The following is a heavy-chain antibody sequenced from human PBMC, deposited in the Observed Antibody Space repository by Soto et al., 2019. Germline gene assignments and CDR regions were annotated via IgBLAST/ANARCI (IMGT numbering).Heavy chain of an antibody. J-gene: IGHJ3*02. CDR3: ARPRPYGSGSYFVYPYAFDI. CDR2: IYYSGST. CDR1: GGSISSSSYY. D-gene: IGHD3-10*01. Sequence: QLQLQESGPGLVKPSETLSLTCTVSGGSISSSSYYWGWIRQPPGKGLEWIGGIYYSGSTYYNPSLKSLATISGDPSKHQSSLKLSSVTAADTAVYYCARPRPYGSGSYFVYPYAFDIWGQGTMVTVSS. V-gene: IGHV4-39*01.